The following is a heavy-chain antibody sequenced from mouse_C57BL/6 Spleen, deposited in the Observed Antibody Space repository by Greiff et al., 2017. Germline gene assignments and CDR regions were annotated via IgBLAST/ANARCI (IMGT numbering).Heavy chain of an antibody. D-gene: IGHD1-1*01. Sequence: EVQLQESEGGLVQPGSSMKLSCTASGFTFSDYYMAWVRQVPEKGLEWVANINYDGSSPYYLDSLKSRFIISRDNAKNILYLQMSSLKSEDTATYYCARDSSSWGYAMDYWGQGTSVTVSS. CDR1: GFTFSDYY. CDR2: INYDGSSP. CDR3: ARDSSSWGYAMDY. V-gene: IGHV5-16*01. J-gene: IGHJ4*01.